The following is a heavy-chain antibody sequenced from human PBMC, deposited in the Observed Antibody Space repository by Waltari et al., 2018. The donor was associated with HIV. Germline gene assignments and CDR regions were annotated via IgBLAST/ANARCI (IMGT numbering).Heavy chain of an antibody. V-gene: IGHV3-7*01. CDR2: IKQDGSLM. CDR1: GFTFGTYW. D-gene: IGHD3-3*01. CDR3: VRDCRYDFWRGYHPEVYGMDV. J-gene: IGHJ6*02. Sequence: EVHLVESGGGLVQPGGSQRLSCVASGFTFGTYWLTWVRQAPGKGMEWVATIKQDGSLMYYVDSVKGRFTISRDNAKKTLYLQINTLRAEDTAVYYCVRDCRYDFWRGYHPEVYGMDVWGQGTTVTVSS.